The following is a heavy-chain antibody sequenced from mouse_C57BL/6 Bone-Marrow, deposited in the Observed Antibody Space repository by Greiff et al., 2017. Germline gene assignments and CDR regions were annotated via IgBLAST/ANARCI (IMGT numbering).Heavy chain of an antibody. CDR2: ISSGSSTI. CDR1: GFTFSDYG. D-gene: IGHD2-4*01. J-gene: IGHJ3*01. V-gene: IGHV5-17*01. Sequence: EVKLMESGGGLVKPGGSLKLSCAASGFTFSDYGMHWVRQAPEKGLEWVAYISSGSSTIYYADTVKGRFTISRDNAKNTLFLHLTSLRSEDTAMYYCARGGLPWFAYWGQGTLVTVSA. CDR3: ARGGLPWFAY.